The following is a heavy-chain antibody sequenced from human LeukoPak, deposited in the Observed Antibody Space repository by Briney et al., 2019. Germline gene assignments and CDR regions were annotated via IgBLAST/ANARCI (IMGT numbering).Heavy chain of an antibody. CDR3: ARDSLHIVGGAYYYYGMDV. CDR1: GFTFNDYA. D-gene: IGHD1-26*01. CDR2: ISGNSGNI. J-gene: IGHJ6*02. V-gene: IGHV3-9*01. Sequence: GRSLRLSCAASGFTFNDYAMHWVRQAPGKGLEWVSGISGNSGNIGYADSVKGRFTISRDNAKNSLHLQMNSLRAEDTASYYCARDSLHIVGGAYYYYGMDVWGQGTTVTVSS.